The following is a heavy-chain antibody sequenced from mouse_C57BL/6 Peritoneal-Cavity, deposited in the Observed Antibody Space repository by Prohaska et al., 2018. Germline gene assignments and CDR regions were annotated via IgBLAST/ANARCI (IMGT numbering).Heavy chain of an antibody. V-gene: IGHV3-1*01. CDR1: GYSITSGYD. J-gene: IGHJ2*01. CDR2: ISYSGST. CDR3: ARRGDYPYYLDN. Sequence: DVQLQESGPGMVKPSQSLSLTCTVTGYSITSGYDWHWIRHFPGNKLEWMGYISYSGSTNYNPSLKSRISITHDTSKNHFFLKLNSVTTEDTATYYCARRGDYPYYLDNCCQGTTRTVSS. D-gene: IGHD2-4*01.